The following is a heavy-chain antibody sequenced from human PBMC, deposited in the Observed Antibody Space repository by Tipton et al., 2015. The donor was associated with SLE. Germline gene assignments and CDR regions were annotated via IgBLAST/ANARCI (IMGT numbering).Heavy chain of an antibody. Sequence: SLRLSCAASGFTFSSYSMNWVRQAPGKGLEWVSSISSSSSYIYYADSVKGRFTISRDNAKNSLYPQMNSLRAEDTAVYYCAREMAAARYYFDYWGQGTLVTVSS. CDR2: ISSSSSYI. V-gene: IGHV3-21*01. D-gene: IGHD5-18*01. CDR1: GFTFSSYS. J-gene: IGHJ4*02. CDR3: AREMAAARYYFDY.